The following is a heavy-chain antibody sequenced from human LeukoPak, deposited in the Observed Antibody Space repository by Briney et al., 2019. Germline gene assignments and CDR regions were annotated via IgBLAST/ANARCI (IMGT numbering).Heavy chain of an antibody. D-gene: IGHD5-24*01. J-gene: IGHJ4*02. CDR3: ARGGRDGYNRGLDY. CDR1: GFTFSSYS. Sequence: PGGSLRLSCAASGFTFSSYSMNWVRQAPGKGLEWVSYISSSSSTIYYADSVKGRFTISRDNAKNSLYLQMNSLRAEDTAVYYCARGGRDGYNRGLDYWGQGTLVTVSS. CDR2: ISSSSSTI. V-gene: IGHV3-48*04.